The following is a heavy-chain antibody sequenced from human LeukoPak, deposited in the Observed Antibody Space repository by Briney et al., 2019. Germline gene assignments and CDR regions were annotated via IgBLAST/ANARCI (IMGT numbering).Heavy chain of an antibody. CDR3: ARYGSVDEYGMDV. D-gene: IGHD3-10*01. CDR1: GYSFTNYW. Sequence: GESLKISCTGSGYSFTNYWIGWVRQMPGKGLEWMGIIYPDDSDTRYSPSFQGQVTISADKSISTAYLQWSSLKASDTAMYYCARYGSVDEYGMDVWGQGTTVTVSS. V-gene: IGHV5-51*01. CDR2: IYPDDSDT. J-gene: IGHJ6*02.